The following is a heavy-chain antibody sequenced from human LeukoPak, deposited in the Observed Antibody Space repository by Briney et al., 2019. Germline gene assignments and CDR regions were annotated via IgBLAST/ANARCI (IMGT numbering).Heavy chain of an antibody. J-gene: IGHJ4*02. V-gene: IGHV4-4*07. CDR1: GGAISGYY. CDR2: VYSSGST. Sequence: SDTLSLTCTVSGGAISGYYWSWIRQPAGKGLEWLGRVYSSGSTKYNPSLESRVTMSVDTSKNQFSLKLNSVTAADTAVYYCARVGSGYDFFDYWGQGTLVTVSS. D-gene: IGHD3/OR15-3a*01. CDR3: ARVGSGYDFFDY.